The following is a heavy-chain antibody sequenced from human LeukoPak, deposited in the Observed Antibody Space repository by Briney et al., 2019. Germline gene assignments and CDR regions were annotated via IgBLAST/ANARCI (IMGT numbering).Heavy chain of an antibody. V-gene: IGHV3-23*01. CDR2: VSGSGGST. CDR3: AKQRALTTGYHYYYYYYMDV. J-gene: IGHJ6*03. Sequence: GGSLRLSCAASGYTFSSYAMRWVRQAPGKGLEWVSAVSGSGGSTYYADSVKGRFTISRDNSKNTLYLQMNSLRAEDTAVYYSAKQRALTTGYHYYYYYYMDVWGKGTTVTVSS. D-gene: IGHD4-11*01. CDR1: GYTFSSYA.